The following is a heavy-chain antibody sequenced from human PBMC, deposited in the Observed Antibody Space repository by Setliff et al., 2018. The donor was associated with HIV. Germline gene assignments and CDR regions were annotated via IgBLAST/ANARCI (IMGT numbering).Heavy chain of an antibody. D-gene: IGHD1-26*01. CDR3: ARVNGGSYYGVYFDY. V-gene: IGHV1-46*01. Sequence: ASVKVSCKASGYTFTSYYMHWVRQAPGQGLEWMGISNPSGGSTSYAQKFQGRVTMTRDTSTSTVYMELSSLRSEDTAVYYCARVNGGSYYGVYFDYWGQGTLVTVSS. CDR1: GYTFTSYY. J-gene: IGHJ4*02. CDR2: SNPSGGST.